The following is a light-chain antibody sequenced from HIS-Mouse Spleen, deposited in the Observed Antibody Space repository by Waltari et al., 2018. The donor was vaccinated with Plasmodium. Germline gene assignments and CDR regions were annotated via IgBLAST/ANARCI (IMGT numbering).Light chain of an antibody. V-gene: IGLV2-14*03. J-gene: IGLJ2*01. CDR3: SSYTSSSTLV. CDR1: SSAVGGYNY. CDR2: DVS. Sequence: QSALTQPASVSGSPGQSITISRTGTSSAVGGYNYASWYQQHPGKAPKLMIYDVSNRPSGVSNRFSGSKSGNTASLTISGLQAEDEADYYCSSYTSSSTLVFGGGTKLTVL.